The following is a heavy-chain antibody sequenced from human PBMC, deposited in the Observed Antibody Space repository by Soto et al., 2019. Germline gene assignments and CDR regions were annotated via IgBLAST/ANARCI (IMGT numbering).Heavy chain of an antibody. Sequence: SETMSLTCTGSGGSISSYYWSRIRQPPGKGLEWIGYIYYSGSTNYNPSLKSRVTISVDTSKNQFSLKLSSVTAADTAVYYCAREGSSGWTDYWGQGTLVTVSS. CDR3: AREGSSGWTDY. V-gene: IGHV4-59*01. J-gene: IGHJ4*02. CDR2: IYYSGST. CDR1: GGSISSYY. D-gene: IGHD6-19*01.